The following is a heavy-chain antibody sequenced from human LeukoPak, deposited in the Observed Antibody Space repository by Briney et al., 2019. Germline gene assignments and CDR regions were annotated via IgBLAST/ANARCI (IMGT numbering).Heavy chain of an antibody. CDR1: GGSFSGYY. D-gene: IGHD3-10*01. CDR3: ARGLLWFGELVDY. Sequence: SETLSLTCAVYGGSFSGYYWSWIRQPPGKGLEWIGEINHSGSTNYNPSLKSRVTISVDTSKNQFSLRLSSVTAADTAVYYCARGLLWFGELVDYWGQGTLVTVSS. V-gene: IGHV4-34*01. J-gene: IGHJ4*02. CDR2: INHSGST.